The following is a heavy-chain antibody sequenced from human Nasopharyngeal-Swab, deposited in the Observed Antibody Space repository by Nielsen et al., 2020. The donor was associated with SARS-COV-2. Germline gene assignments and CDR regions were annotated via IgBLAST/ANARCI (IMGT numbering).Heavy chain of an antibody. Sequence: SETLSLTCTVSGGAISSYYWSWIRQSPGRGLEWIGYMYYSGITSYNPSLKSRVTISVDMSKKQFSLNLNSATAADTAVYYCARHRRDFGSETGASLWGMDLWGQGTTVTVSS. J-gene: IGHJ6*02. V-gene: IGHV4-59*08. CDR2: MYYSGIT. CDR3: ARHRRDFGSETGASLWGMDL. CDR1: GGAISSYY. D-gene: IGHD3-3*01.